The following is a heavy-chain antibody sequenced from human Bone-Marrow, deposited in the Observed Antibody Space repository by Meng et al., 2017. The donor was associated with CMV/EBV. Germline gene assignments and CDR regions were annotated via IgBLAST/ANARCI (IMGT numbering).Heavy chain of an antibody. V-gene: IGHV3-33*06. D-gene: IGHD3-10*01. CDR3: AESMVRGVDNYYYYGMDV. CDR1: GFPFSSYG. Sequence: GESLKTPFEASGFPFSSYGRHWVGQAPGKGLEWVAVIWYDASNKYYAHSVTGRFTTSRVNSKNTLSLQMNSLRAEDTAVYYCAESMVRGVDNYYYYGMDVWGQGTTVTVSS. J-gene: IGHJ6*02. CDR2: IWYDASNK.